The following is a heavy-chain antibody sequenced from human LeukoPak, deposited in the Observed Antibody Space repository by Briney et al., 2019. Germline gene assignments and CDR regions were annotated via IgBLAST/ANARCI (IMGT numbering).Heavy chain of an antibody. CDR3: AREGGYSYGSHAFDI. CDR1: GFTFSSYS. Sequence: PGGSLRLSCAASGFTFSSYSMNWVCQAPGKGLEXXXXXSSSSSYIYYADSAKGRFTISRDNAKNSLYLQMNSLRAEDTAVYYCAREGGYSYGSHAFDIWGQGTMVTVSS. V-gene: IGHV3-21*01. CDR2: XSSSSSYI. J-gene: IGHJ3*02. D-gene: IGHD5-18*01.